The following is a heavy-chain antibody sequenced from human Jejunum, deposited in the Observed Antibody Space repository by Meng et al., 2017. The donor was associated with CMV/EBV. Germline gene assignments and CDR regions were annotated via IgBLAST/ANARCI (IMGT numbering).Heavy chain of an antibody. V-gene: IGHV4-34*01. J-gene: IGHJ6*02. CDR1: GCF. CDR3: ARGLIRGEYRRPPYYYGMDV. D-gene: IGHD3-16*01. Sequence: GCFWSWSRQPPGRGLEWIGEINHSRSTNYAPSLKSRVTISVDTSKNQFSLKLSSVTAADTAVYYCARGLIRGEYRRPPYYYGMDVWGQGTTVTVSS. CDR2: INHSRST.